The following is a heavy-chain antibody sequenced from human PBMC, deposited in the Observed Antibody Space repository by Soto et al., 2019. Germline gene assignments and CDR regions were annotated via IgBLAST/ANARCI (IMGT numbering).Heavy chain of an antibody. CDR2: IDPSDSQT. CDR1: GNSLAVLW. V-gene: IGHV5-10-1*01. J-gene: IGHJ4*02. Sequence: ATLKISSKGSGNSLAVLWITWVRQLPGKCLEWMGRIDPSDSQTYYSPSFRGHVTISAAKSITTVFLQWSSLRASDTAMYYCAIQIYDSDSSPNFQYYFAAWGKGTLVTVSS. CDR3: AIQIYDSDSSPNFQYYFAA. D-gene: IGHD3-22*01.